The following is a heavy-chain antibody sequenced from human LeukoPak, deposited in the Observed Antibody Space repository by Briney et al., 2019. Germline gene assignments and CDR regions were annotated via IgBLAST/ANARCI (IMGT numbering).Heavy chain of an antibody. Sequence: PGGSLRLSCVASGFTFDDYGMSWVRQAPGKGLEWVSGINWNDGRTGYADSVKGRFTISRDNAKKSLYLQMNSLRVEDTALYYCARGSPRSGSHYYYYYYLDVWGKGTTVTVSS. J-gene: IGHJ6*03. CDR2: INWNDGRT. V-gene: IGHV3-20*04. D-gene: IGHD1-26*01. CDR3: ARGSPRSGSHYYYYYYLDV. CDR1: GFTFDDYG.